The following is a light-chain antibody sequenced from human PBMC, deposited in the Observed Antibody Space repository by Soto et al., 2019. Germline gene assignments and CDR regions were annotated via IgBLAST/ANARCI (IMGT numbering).Light chain of an antibody. Sequence: QSVLTQSPSASASMVASGNRTCTLISGHSSYAIAWHQQQPEKGPRYLMKINSDGSHIKGDGIPDRCSGSRSGTERYLTISSLQSEDEADYYCQTWGSGNVIFGGGTKLTVL. CDR1: SGHSSYA. CDR3: QTWGSGNVI. J-gene: IGLJ2*01. CDR2: INSDGSH. V-gene: IGLV4-69*02.